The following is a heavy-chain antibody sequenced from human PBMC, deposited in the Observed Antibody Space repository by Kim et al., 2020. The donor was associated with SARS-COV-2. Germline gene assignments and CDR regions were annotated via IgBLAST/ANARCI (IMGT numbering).Heavy chain of an antibody. CDR1: GFTFSSYA. CDR2: ISGSGGST. J-gene: IGHJ2*01. CDR3: AKDQFRTYSSGCYSWYFDL. D-gene: IGHD6-19*01. Sequence: GGSLRLSCAASGFTFSSYAMSWVRQAPGKGLEWVSAISGSGGSTYYADSVKGRLTISRDNSKNTLYLQMNSLRAEDTAVYYCAKDQFRTYSSGCYSWYFDLWGRGTLVTVSS. V-gene: IGHV3-23*01.